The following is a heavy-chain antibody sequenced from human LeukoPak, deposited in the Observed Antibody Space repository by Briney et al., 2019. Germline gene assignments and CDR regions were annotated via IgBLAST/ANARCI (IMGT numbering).Heavy chain of an antibody. V-gene: IGHV3-23*01. D-gene: IGHD6-13*01. CDR2: ISGSGGST. J-gene: IGHJ6*03. CDR1: GFTFSSYA. CDR3: AKRRIAAAGKGYYYCYMDV. Sequence: PGGSLRLSCAASGFTFSSYAMSWVRQAPGKGLEWVSAISGSGGSTYYADSVKGRFTISRDNSKNTLYLQMNSLRAEDTAVYYCAKRRIAAAGKGYYYCYMDVWGKGTTVTVSS.